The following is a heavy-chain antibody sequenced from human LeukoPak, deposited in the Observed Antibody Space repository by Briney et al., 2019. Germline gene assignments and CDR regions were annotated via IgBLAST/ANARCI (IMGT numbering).Heavy chain of an antibody. J-gene: IGHJ4*02. CDR2: ITSSSNYI. CDR1: GFTFSSYN. D-gene: IGHD1-26*01. CDR3: ARGGIVGATNDY. Sequence: PGGSLRLSCAASGFTFSSYNMNWVRQAPGKGLEWVSSITSSSNYIYYADSVKGRFTISRDNAKNSLYLQMNSLRAEDTALYYCARGGIVGATNDYWSQGTLVTVSS. V-gene: IGHV3-21*04.